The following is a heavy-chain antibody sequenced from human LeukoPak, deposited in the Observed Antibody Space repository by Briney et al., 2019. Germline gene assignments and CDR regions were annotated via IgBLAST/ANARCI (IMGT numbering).Heavy chain of an antibody. CDR2: FDPEDGET. CDR1: GYTLTELS. Sequence: ASVKVSCKVSGYTLTELSMHWVRQAPGKGLEWMGGFDPEDGETIYAQKFQGRVTMTEDTSTDTAYMELSSLRSEDTAVYYCATDIWFGESLMTYYFDYWGQGTLVTVPS. V-gene: IGHV1-24*01. D-gene: IGHD3-10*01. CDR3: ATDIWFGESLMTYYFDY. J-gene: IGHJ4*02.